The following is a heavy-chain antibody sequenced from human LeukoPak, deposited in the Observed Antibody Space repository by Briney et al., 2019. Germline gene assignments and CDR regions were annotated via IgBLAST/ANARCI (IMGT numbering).Heavy chain of an antibody. CDR1: GFTVSSNY. V-gene: IGHV3-53*01. CDR3: AKGDSSSWGYNWFDP. Sequence: PGGSLRLSCAASGFTVSSNYMSWVRQAPGKGLEWVSVIYSGGSTYYADSVKGRFTISRDNSKNTLYLQMNSLRAEDTAVYYCAKGDSSSWGYNWFDPWGQGTLVTVSS. CDR2: IYSGGST. J-gene: IGHJ5*02. D-gene: IGHD6-13*01.